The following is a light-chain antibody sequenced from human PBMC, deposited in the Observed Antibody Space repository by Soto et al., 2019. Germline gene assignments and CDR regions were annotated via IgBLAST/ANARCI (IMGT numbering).Light chain of an antibody. J-gene: IGLJ3*02. CDR2: STT. CDR3: LLYFGAARV. Sequence: QAVVTQEPSVTVSPGGTVTLTCAYSSGAVTSDFYPNWLQQKPGQAPRALIYSTTKKHSWTPARFSGSLLGGKAALTLSGVQPEDEADYYCLLYFGAARVFGGGTKLTVL. CDR1: SGAVTSDFY. V-gene: IGLV7-43*01.